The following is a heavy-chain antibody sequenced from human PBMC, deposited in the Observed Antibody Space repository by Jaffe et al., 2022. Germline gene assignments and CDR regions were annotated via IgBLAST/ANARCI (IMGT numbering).Heavy chain of an antibody. CDR3: ARGAYCNTDSCPGSMFIQH. Sequence: QVQLVQSGADVKEPGASVKVSCKASGYTFTYYGITWVRQAPGQGLEWMGWIGPKNGNTNYAQKLQGRVTMTTDTPTSTAYMELTSLISDDTAVYYCARGAYCNTDSCPGSMFIQHWGQGTLVTVSS. CDR1: GYTFTYYG. V-gene: IGHV1-18*01. D-gene: IGHD2-21*01. J-gene: IGHJ1*01. CDR2: IGPKNGNT.